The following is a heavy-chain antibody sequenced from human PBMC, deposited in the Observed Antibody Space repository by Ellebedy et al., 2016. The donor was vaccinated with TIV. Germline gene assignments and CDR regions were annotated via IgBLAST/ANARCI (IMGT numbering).Heavy chain of an antibody. CDR3: ATDPVYGGNAVLNH. J-gene: IGHJ4*02. Sequence: ASVKVSCXTSGYTLNKMGVSWVRQAPGRGLEWMGWISGYNKNTKYRQKFQGRVTMTADTSTSTAYMELRSLTSDDTAVYYCATDPVYGGNAVLNHWGQGTLVSVPS. V-gene: IGHV1-18*01. D-gene: IGHD4-23*01. CDR1: GYTLNKMG. CDR2: ISGYNKNT.